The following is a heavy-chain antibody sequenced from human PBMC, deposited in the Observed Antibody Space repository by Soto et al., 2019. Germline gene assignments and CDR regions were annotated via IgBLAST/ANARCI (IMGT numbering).Heavy chain of an antibody. CDR1: GYTFTSYG. V-gene: IGHV1-18*01. Sequence: GASVKVSCKASGYTFTSYGISWVRQAPGQGLEWMGWISAYNGNTNYAQKQQGRVTMTTDTSTSTAYMELRNLRTDDTAVNYCARDPLQLVSGPYYYYYYGMDVWGQGTTVTVSS. D-gene: IGHD6-13*01. CDR3: ARDPLQLVSGPYYYYYYGMDV. CDR2: ISAYNGNT. J-gene: IGHJ6*02.